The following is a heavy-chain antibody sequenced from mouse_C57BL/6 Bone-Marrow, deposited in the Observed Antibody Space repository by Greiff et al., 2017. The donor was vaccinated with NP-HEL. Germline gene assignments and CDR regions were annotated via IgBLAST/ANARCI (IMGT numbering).Heavy chain of an antibody. J-gene: IGHJ3*01. D-gene: IGHD2-4*01. Sequence: QVQLQQSGAELVKPGASVKLSCKASGYTFTSYWMHWVKQRPGQGLEWIGMIHPNSGSTNYNEKFKSKATLTVDKSSSTAYMQLSSLTSEDSAVYYCVIYYNYDGEGWFAYWGQGTLVTVSA. V-gene: IGHV1-64*01. CDR2: IHPNSGST. CDR3: VIYYNYDGEGWFAY. CDR1: GYTFTSYW.